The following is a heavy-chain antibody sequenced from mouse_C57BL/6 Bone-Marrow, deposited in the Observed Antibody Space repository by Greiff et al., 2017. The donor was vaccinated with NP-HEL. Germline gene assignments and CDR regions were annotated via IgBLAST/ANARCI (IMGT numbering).Heavy chain of an antibody. J-gene: IGHJ3*01. D-gene: IGHD2-4*01. CDR2: IRSESSNYAT. V-gene: IGHV10-3*01. CDR1: GFTFNTYA. Sequence: EVQRVESGGGLVQPKGSLKLSCAASGFTFNTYAMHWVRQAPGKGLEWVGRIRSESSNYATYYADSVKDKFTISREDSQSMLYLQMNNLKTEDTAMYYCVRGDDYDGAWFAYWGQGTLVTVSA. CDR3: VRGDDYDGAWFAY.